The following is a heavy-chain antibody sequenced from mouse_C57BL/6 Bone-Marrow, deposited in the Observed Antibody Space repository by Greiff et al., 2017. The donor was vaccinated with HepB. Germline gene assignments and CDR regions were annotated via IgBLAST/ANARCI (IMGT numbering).Heavy chain of an antibody. D-gene: IGHD4-1*01. Sequence: EVKLMESGPGLVKPSQSLSLTCSVTGYSITSGYNWNWIRQFPGNKLEWMGYISYDGSNNYNPSLKNRISITRDTSKNQFFLKLNSVTTEDTATYYCAREEGLTGTDFDYWGQGTTLTVSS. CDR2: ISYDGSN. CDR3: AREEGLTGTDFDY. CDR1: GYSITSGYN. V-gene: IGHV3-6*01. J-gene: IGHJ2*01.